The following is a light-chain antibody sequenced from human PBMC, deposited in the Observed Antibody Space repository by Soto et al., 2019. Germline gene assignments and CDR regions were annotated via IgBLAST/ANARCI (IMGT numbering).Light chain of an antibody. CDR1: QSVSASY. Sequence: EIVLTQSPGTLSLSPGARATLSCRASQSVSASYLAWYQQKPGQAPRLLIYGASSRATGFPDRFSGSGSGTDFTLTISRLEPEDSAVYYCQQYHTSATFGQGTKLEI. J-gene: IGKJ2*01. V-gene: IGKV3-20*01. CDR3: QQYHTSAT. CDR2: GAS.